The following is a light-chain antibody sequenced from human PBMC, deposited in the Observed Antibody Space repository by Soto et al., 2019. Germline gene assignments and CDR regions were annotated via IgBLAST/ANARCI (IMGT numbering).Light chain of an antibody. Sequence: EIVMTQSPATLSVSPGERVTLSCRASQSVSRNFAWYRQKPGQAPTLLIYGASTRATGIPDRFRGSGSGTESTLTISSLQSEDFAVYYCQQYNNLPYTFGQGTKLDIK. CDR1: QSVSRN. CDR2: GAS. CDR3: QQYNNLPYT. V-gene: IGKV3-15*01. J-gene: IGKJ2*01.